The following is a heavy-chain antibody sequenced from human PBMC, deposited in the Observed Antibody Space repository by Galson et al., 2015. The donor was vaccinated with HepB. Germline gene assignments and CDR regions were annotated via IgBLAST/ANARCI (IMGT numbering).Heavy chain of an antibody. CDR1: GFTFSGSA. CDR3: TSVIPAGRAAAPFGGI. V-gene: IGHV3-73*01. Sequence: SLRLSCAASGFTFSGSAMHWVRQASGKGLEWVGRIRSKANSYATAYAASVKGRFTISRDDSKNTAYLQMNSLKTEDTAVYYCTSVIPAGRAAAPFGGIWGQGTMVTVSS. D-gene: IGHD3-16*01. CDR2: IRSKANSYAT. J-gene: IGHJ3*02.